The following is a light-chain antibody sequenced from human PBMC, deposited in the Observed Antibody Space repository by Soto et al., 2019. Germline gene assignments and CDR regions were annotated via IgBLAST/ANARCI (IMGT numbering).Light chain of an antibody. Sequence: QSVLTQPPSVSAAPGQKVTISCSGSSSNIGNNYVSWYQQLPGTAPKLLIYENNKRPSGIPDRFSGSNSGTSATLGITGLQSGDEADYYCGTWYRSLSAFYVFGTGTKLTVL. CDR3: GTWYRSLSAFYV. J-gene: IGLJ1*01. CDR1: SSNIGNNY. CDR2: ENN. V-gene: IGLV1-51*02.